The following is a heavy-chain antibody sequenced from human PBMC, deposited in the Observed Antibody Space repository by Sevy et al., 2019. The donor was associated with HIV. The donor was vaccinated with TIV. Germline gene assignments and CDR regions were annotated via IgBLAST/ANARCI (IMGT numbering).Heavy chain of an antibody. CDR2: TYYRSKWYN. CDR1: GDSVSSIRTS. V-gene: IGHV6-1*01. CDR3: AERTNDVFYYGMDV. Sequence: QSQTLSLTCAISGDSVSSIRTSWNWIRQSPSRGLEWLGRTYYRSKWYNDYATSVKSRITINADTSKNQVSLQLNSVTPEDTAVYYCAERTNDVFYYGMDVWGQGTMVTVSS. J-gene: IGHJ6*02.